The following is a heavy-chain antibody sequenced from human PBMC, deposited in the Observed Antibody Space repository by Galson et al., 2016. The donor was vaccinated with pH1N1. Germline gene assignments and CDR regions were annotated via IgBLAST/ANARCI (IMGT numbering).Heavy chain of an antibody. CDR3: AREPYYPYYLDY. D-gene: IGHD1-26*01. Sequence: SLRLSCAASGFTFSNYWINWVRQVPGKGPVWVSRINTDGTRTTYADSVKGRFVISRDNAKNTLYLQMNSLRAEDTAVYFCAREPYYPYYLDYWGQGTLVTVSS. V-gene: IGHV3-74*03. J-gene: IGHJ4*02. CDR1: GFTFSNYW. CDR2: INTDGTRT.